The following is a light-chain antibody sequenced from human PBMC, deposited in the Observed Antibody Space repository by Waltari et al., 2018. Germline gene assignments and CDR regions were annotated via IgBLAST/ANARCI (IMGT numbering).Light chain of an antibody. CDR3: QSYDSDLSAWV. CDR1: WSNFAGGVFD. Sequence: QSVLAQPPSVSGAPGQRVTISCTGRWSNFAGGVFDVHWYQHLPGAAPNLLLYGTNNRPSGVPDRFSGSKSGTSASLAITGLQVEDEADYYCQSYDSDLSAWVFGGGTKLSVL. CDR2: GTN. V-gene: IGLV1-40*01. J-gene: IGLJ3*02.